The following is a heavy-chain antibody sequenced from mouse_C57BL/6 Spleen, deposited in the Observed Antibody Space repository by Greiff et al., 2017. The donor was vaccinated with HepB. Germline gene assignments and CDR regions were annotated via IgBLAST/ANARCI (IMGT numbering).Heavy chain of an antibody. V-gene: IGHV1-15*01. J-gene: IGHJ1*03. CDR2: IDPETGGT. CDR3: TRYGNYVGWYFDV. Sequence: QVQLQQSGAELVRPGASVTLSCKASGYTFTDYEMHWVKQTPVHGLEWIGAIDPETGGTAYNQKFKGKAILTADKSSSTAYMELRSLTSEDSAVYYCTRYGNYVGWYFDVWGTGTTVTVSS. D-gene: IGHD2-1*01. CDR1: GYTFTDYE.